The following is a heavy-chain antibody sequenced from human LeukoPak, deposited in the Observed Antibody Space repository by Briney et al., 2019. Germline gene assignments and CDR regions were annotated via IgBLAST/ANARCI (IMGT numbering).Heavy chain of an antibody. CDR1: GGSISSYY. J-gene: IGHJ4*02. D-gene: IGHD6-19*01. Sequence: PSETLSLTCTVSGGSISSYYWSWIRQPPGKGLEWFGYIYYSGSTNYNPSLKSRVTISVDTSKNQFSLKLSSVTAADTAVYYCARDLRYSSGWYTVHNWGQGTLVTVSS. V-gene: IGHV4-59*01. CDR2: IYYSGST. CDR3: ARDLRYSSGWYTVHN.